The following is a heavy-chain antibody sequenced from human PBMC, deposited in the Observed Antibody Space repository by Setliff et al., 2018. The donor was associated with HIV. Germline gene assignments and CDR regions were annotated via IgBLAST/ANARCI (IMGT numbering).Heavy chain of an antibody. D-gene: IGHD3-3*01. J-gene: IGHJ3*02. Sequence: LSLTCSVSGGSISSRSYYWGWIRQPPGKGLEWIGTISYSGNTYYRPSLKSRVTISVGTSKNQFSLRLNSVTAADTAVYYCARQSGYTRGWDIFGVVAGSFDIWGLGTMVTVSS. CDR3: ARQSGYTRGWDIFGVVAGSFDI. CDR2: ISYSGNT. CDR1: GGSISSRSYY. V-gene: IGHV4-39*01.